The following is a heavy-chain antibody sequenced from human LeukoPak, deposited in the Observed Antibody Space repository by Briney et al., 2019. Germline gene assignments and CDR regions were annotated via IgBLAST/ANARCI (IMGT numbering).Heavy chain of an antibody. CDR2: INHSGST. CDR3: ASDSGYDEIDY. J-gene: IGHJ4*02. D-gene: IGHD5-12*01. CDR1: GGSFSGYY. V-gene: IGHV4-34*01. Sequence: SETLSLTCAVYGGSFSGYYWSWIRQPPGKGLEWIGEINHSGSTNYNPSLKSRVTISVDTSKNQFSLKLSSVTAGDTAVYYCASDSGYDEIDYWGQGTLVTVSS.